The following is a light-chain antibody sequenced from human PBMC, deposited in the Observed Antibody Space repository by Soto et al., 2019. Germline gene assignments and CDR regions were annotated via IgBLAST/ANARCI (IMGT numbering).Light chain of an antibody. J-gene: IGKJ5*01. CDR3: QQYNNWPIT. V-gene: IGKV3-15*01. CDR1: QSVNLN. Sequence: EIMMTQSPGTLSVSPGEGATLSCTASQSVNLNLAWYQQKPGQAPRLLIYGASTRATGIPARFSGSGSGTEFTLTISSLQSEDFEIYYCQQYNNWPITFGQGTRLEIK. CDR2: GAS.